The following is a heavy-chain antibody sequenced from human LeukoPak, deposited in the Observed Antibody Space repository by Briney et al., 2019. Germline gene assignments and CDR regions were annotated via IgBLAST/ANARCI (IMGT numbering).Heavy chain of an antibody. V-gene: IGHV5-51*01. J-gene: IGHJ4*02. CDR2: IYPDDSDT. D-gene: IGHD6-6*01. CDR3: ARERSSQGYFDF. CDR1: GYTFTTYW. Sequence: GESLKISCKGSGYTFTTYWIGWVRQMPGKGLEWMGIIYPDDSDTRYSPSFQGQVTISADKSISTAYLQWSSLKASDTAMYYCARERSSQGYFDFWGQGTLVTVSS.